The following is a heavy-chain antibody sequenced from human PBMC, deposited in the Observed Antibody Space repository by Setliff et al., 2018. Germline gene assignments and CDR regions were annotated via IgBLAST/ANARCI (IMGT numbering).Heavy chain of an antibody. J-gene: IGHJ5*02. CDR3: ARDGPHCVTSSCPGAWFDP. CDR1: GGPISSSNYY. CDR2: INYRGST. Sequence: SETLSLTCTVSGGPISSSNYYWGWIRQPPGKGLEWIGSINYRGSTHDNPSLRSRVTMSVDTSKSHFSLTLMSLTAADTAVYYCARDGPHCVTSSCPGAWFDPWGQGILVTVSS. D-gene: IGHD2-2*01. V-gene: IGHV4-39*02.